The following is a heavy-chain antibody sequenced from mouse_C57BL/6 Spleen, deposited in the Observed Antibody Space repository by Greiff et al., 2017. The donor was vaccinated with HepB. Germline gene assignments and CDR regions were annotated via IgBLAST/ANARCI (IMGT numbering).Heavy chain of an antibody. D-gene: IGHD1-1*01. CDR1: GYTFTDYN. CDR3: ARSYYYGSSSHFDY. Sequence: VQLQQSGPELVKPGASVKIPCKASGYTFTDYNMDWVKQSHGKSLEWIGDINPNNGGTIYNQKFKGKATLTVDKSSSTAYMELRSLTSEDTAVYYCARSYYYGSSSHFDYWGQGTTLTVSS. J-gene: IGHJ2*01. CDR2: INPNNGGT. V-gene: IGHV1-18*01.